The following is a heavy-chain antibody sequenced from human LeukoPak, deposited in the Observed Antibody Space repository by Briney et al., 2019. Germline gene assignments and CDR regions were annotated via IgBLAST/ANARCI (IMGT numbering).Heavy chain of an antibody. CDR2: ISWNSGSI. J-gene: IGHJ5*02. CDR1: GFTFDDYA. CDR3: AKDSSGWFSNWFDP. Sequence: GGSLRLSCAASGFTFDDYAMHWVRQAPGKGLEWVSGISWNSGSIGYADSVKGRFTISRDNAKNSLYLQMNSLRAEDTAVYYCAKDSSGWFSNWFDPWGQGTLVTVSS. V-gene: IGHV3-9*01. D-gene: IGHD6-19*01.